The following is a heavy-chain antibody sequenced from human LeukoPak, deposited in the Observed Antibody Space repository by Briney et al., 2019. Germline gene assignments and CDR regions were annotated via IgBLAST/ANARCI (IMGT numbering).Heavy chain of an antibody. Sequence: QPGGSLRLSCAASGFTFSSYAMSWVRQAPGKGLEWVANIKQDGSEKYYVDSVKGRFTVSRDNAKNSLYLQMNSLRAEDTAVYYCARGYCSSTSCYHFDYWGQGTLVTVSS. CDR2: IKQDGSEK. CDR3: ARGYCSSTSCYHFDY. J-gene: IGHJ4*02. CDR1: GFTFSSYA. D-gene: IGHD2-2*01. V-gene: IGHV3-7*04.